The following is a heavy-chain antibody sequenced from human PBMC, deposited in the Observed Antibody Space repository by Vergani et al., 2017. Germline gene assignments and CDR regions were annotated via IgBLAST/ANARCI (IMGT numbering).Heavy chain of an antibody. CDR3: ARVRRGQLVKNWFDP. CDR2: INPSGGST. V-gene: IGHV1-46*01. Sequence: QVQLVQSGAEVKKPGASVKVSCKASGYTFTSYYMHWVRQAPGKGLEWMGIINPSGGSTSYAQKFQGRVTMTRDTSTSTVYMELSSLRSEDTAVYYCARVRRGQLVKNWFDPWGQGTLVTVSS. J-gene: IGHJ5*02. CDR1: GYTFTSYY. D-gene: IGHD6-6*01.